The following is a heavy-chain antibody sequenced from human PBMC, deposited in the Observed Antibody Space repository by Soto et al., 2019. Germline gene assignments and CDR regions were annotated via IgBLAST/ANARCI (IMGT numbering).Heavy chain of an antibody. CDR2: IIHSGST. CDR3: ARGWIVGANVEYYFDY. J-gene: IGHJ4*02. Sequence: SETLSLTCAVYGGSFSGYYWSWIRQPPGKGLEWIGEIIHSGSTNYNPSLKSRVTISVDTSKNQFSLKLSSVTAADTAVYYCARGWIVGANVEYYFDYWGQGTLVTVSS. V-gene: IGHV4-34*01. CDR1: GGSFSGYY. D-gene: IGHD1-26*01.